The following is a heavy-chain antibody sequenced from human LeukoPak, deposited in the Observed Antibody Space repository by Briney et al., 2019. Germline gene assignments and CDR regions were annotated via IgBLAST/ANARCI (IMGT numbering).Heavy chain of an antibody. Sequence: GGSLRLSCAASGFTVSSNYMSWVRRAPGKGLEWVSTIIGSGGNTYYADSVKGRFTISRDNSKNTLNLQLNSRRAEDTAVYYCAKDKGYYGSGSYYSWYFDLWGRGTLVTVSS. D-gene: IGHD3-10*01. J-gene: IGHJ2*01. CDR2: IIGSGGNT. CDR3: AKDKGYYGSGSYYSWYFDL. CDR1: GFTVSSNY. V-gene: IGHV3-23*01.